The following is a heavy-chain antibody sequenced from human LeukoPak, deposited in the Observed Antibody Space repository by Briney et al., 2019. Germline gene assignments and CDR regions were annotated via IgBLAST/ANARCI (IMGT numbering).Heavy chain of an antibody. V-gene: IGHV1-18*01. CDR3: ARDFYTSGSGWFDP. CDR1: GYSFTTYG. CDR2: ISPYNGET. D-gene: IGHD6-19*01. Sequence: GSSVKVSCKASGYSFTTYGITWVRQAPGQGREWMGWISPYNGETNYAEKFQGRATMTTDTSTSTAYMELRSLRSDDTAVYYCARDFYTSGSGWFDPWGQGTLVTVSS. J-gene: IGHJ5*02.